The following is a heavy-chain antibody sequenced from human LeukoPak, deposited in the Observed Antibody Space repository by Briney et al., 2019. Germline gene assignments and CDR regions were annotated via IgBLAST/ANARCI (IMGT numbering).Heavy chain of an antibody. CDR3: ARGSWNDEFYFDY. CDR2: INPNSGGT. Sequence: ASVKVSCKASGYTFTSYDINWVRQATGQGLEWMGWINPNSGGTNYAQKFQGRVTMTRDTSISTAYMELSRLRSDDTAVYYCARGSWNDEFYFDYWGQGTLVTVSS. D-gene: IGHD1-1*01. V-gene: IGHV1-2*02. CDR1: GYTFTSYD. J-gene: IGHJ4*02.